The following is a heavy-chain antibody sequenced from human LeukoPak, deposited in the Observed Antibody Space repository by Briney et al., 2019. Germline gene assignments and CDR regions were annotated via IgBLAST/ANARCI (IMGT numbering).Heavy chain of an antibody. CDR2: MNPNSGNT. Sequence: GASVKVSCKASGYTFTSYDINWVRQATGQGLEWMGWMNPNSGNTGYAQKLEGRVTMTRNTSTSTAYMELSSLRSEDTAVYYCARNPRSYGLDYWGQGTPVTVSS. J-gene: IGHJ4*02. D-gene: IGHD5-18*01. V-gene: IGHV1-8*01. CDR1: GYTFTSYD. CDR3: ARNPRSYGLDY.